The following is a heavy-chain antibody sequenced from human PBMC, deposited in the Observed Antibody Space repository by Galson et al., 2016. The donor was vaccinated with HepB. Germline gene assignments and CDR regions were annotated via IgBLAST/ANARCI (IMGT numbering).Heavy chain of an antibody. J-gene: IGHJ4*02. Sequence: PALVKPTQTLMLTCNFSGFSLSTNGVGVGWVRQPPGKALEWLGLIYGDDEARYSPSLRSRLTITKDTFKNQVVLTMTNMDPVDTATYYCVRRRTDGYKQILAAHDYWGQGTLVTVSS. D-gene: IGHD5-24*01. CDR2: IYGDDEA. CDR3: VRRRTDGYKQILAAHDY. V-gene: IGHV2-5*02. CDR1: GFSLSTNGVG.